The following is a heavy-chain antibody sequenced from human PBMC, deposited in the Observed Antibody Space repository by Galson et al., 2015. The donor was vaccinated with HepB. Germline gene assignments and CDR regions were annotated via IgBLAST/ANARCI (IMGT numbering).Heavy chain of an antibody. J-gene: IGHJ4*02. Sequence: SVKVSCKASGGTFSSYAISWVRQAPGQGLEWMGRIIPILGIANYAQKFQGRVTITADKSTSTAYMELSSLRSEDTAVYYCARDDCSSTSCYSPFDYWGQGTLVTVSS. D-gene: IGHD2-2*01. CDR3: ARDDCSSTSCYSPFDY. V-gene: IGHV1-69*04. CDR1: GGTFSSYA. CDR2: IIPILGIA.